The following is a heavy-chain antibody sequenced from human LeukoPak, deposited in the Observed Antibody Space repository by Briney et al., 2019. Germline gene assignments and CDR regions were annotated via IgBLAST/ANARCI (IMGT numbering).Heavy chain of an antibody. CDR2: MNPNSGNT. D-gene: IGHD6-13*01. CDR1: GHTFTTYD. Sequence: ASVKVSCKASGHTFTTYDINWVRQAAGQGLEWMGWMNPNSGNTGNAQKFQGRVTMTRNTSISTAYMELTSLTSEDTAVYFCVRIAAPGNRRLNFWGQGTLVTVSS. J-gene: IGHJ4*02. V-gene: IGHV1-8*01. CDR3: VRIAAPGNRRLNF.